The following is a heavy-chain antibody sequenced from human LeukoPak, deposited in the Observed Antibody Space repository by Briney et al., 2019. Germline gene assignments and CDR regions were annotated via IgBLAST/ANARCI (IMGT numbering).Heavy chain of an antibody. V-gene: IGHV3-30*02. CDR2: IRYDGSNK. CDR1: GFTFSSYG. J-gene: IGHJ3*02. Sequence: GGSLRLSCAASGFTFSSYGMHWVRQAPGKGLEWVAFIRYDGSNKYYADSVKGRFTISRDNSMNTLYLQMNSLRAEDTAVYYCAKEAHIVVVPAALDIWGQGTMVTVFS. D-gene: IGHD2-2*01. CDR3: AKEAHIVVVPAALDI.